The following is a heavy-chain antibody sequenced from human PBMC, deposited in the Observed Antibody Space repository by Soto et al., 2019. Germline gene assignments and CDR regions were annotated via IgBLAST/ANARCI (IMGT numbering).Heavy chain of an antibody. V-gene: IGHV3-74*01. CDR1: GFTFSSYW. CDR2: IKSDGSIT. J-gene: IGHJ4*02. D-gene: IGHD6-6*01. CDR3: TRRSHSTSGALKGHDY. Sequence: EVQLVESGGGLGQPGGSLRLACAASGFTFSSYWMHWVRQAPGKGLVWVSRIKSDGSITSYADSVKGLFTNSRDNAKNTLYLQMNSLRAEDTALYYCTRRSHSTSGALKGHDYWGQGTQVTVSS.